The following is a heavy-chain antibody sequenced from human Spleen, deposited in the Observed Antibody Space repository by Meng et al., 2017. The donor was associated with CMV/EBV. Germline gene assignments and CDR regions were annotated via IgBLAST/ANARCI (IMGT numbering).Heavy chain of an antibody. J-gene: IGHJ3*02. V-gene: IGHV3-21*04. CDR2: ISSTGGYI. CDR3: AKGDHRGGDYVDAFDI. Sequence: GESLKISCAASGFIFSPYTMNWVRQAPGKGLEWVSSISSTGGYIYYADSVKGRFTISRDNSKNSLYLQMNSLRIEDTALYYCAKGDHRGGDYVDAFDIWGQGTMVTVSS. D-gene: IGHD4-17*01. CDR1: GFIFSPYT.